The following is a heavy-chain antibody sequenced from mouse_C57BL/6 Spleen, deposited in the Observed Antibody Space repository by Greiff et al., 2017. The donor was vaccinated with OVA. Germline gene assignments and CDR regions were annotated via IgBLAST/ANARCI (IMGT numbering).Heavy chain of an antibody. CDR1: GYAFSSYW. CDR2: IYPGDGDT. D-gene: IGHD1-1*01. Sequence: VQLQHSGAELVKPGASVKISCKASGYAFSSYWMNWVKQRPGKGLEWIGQIYPGDGDTNYNGKFKGKATLTADKSSSTAYMQLSSLTSEDSAVYFCAREYYGSSWFAYWGQGTLVTVSA. J-gene: IGHJ3*01. V-gene: IGHV1-80*01. CDR3: AREYYGSSWFAY.